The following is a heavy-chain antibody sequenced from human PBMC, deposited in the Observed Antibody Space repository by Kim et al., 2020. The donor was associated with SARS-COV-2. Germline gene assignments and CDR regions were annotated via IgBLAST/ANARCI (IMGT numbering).Heavy chain of an antibody. CDR1: GFTFDDYA. J-gene: IGHJ5*02. D-gene: IGHD2-2*01. Sequence: GGSLRLSCAASGFTFDDYAMHWVRQAPGKVLEWVSGISWNSGSIGYADSVKGRFTISRDNAKNSLYLQMNSLRAEDTALYYCARGYQLLLDWFDPWGQGTLVTVSS. CDR2: ISWNSGSI. CDR3: ARGYQLLLDWFDP. V-gene: IGHV3-9*01.